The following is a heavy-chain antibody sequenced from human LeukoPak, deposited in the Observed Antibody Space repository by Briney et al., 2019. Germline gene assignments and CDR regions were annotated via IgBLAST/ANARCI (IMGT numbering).Heavy chain of an antibody. CDR1: GYSFTTYW. CDR2: IYPSDSDT. D-gene: IGHD3-16*02. V-gene: IGHV5-51*01. CDR3: ARPAITFVGVIVDSPFHL. J-gene: IGHJ1*01. Sequence: PGESLKISCKGSGYSFTTYWIGWVRQMPGQGLEWMGIIYPSDSDTKYSPSFQGQVTFSLDKAPTTAYLQWSRLKASYTAVYYCARPAITFVGVIVDSPFHLWGQGTLVTVSS.